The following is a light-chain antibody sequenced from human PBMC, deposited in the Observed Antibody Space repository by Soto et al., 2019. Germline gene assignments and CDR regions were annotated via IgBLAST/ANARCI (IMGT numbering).Light chain of an antibody. CDR1: QTIRSW. V-gene: IGKV1-5*03. J-gene: IGKJ5*01. CDR3: QQFNNYAIT. Sequence: DIKMSQSPATLSGDVKDSVTIACRASQTIRSWLAWYQQKPGKAPKLLIYKASTLKSGVPSRFSGSGSGTDFTLTISSLQPEDFATYYCQQFNNYAITFGQGTRLEIK. CDR2: KAS.